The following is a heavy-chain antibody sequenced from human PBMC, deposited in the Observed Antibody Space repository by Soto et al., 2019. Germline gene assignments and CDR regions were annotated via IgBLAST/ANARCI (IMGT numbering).Heavy chain of an antibody. CDR3: AREDSIIIPAVSDF. J-gene: IGHJ4*02. D-gene: IGHD2-2*01. CDR2: VSKSDNT. Sequence: GGSLRLSCAVSGFYFNNYGIKWVRQAPGKGLEWVSSVSKSDNTYYSDSVKGRFTISRDNAKNSVSLQMNRLRPEDTAVYYCAREDSIIIPAVSDFWGQGTLVTVSS. V-gene: IGHV3-21*01. CDR1: GFYFNNYG.